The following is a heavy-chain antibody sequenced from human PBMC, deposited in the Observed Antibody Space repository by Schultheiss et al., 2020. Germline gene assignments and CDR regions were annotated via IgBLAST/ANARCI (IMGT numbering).Heavy chain of an antibody. V-gene: IGHV4-59*01. CDR1: GGSISSYY. Sequence: SQTLSLTCTVSGGSISSYYWSWIRQHPGKGLEWIGYINYSGSTNYNPSLKSRVTISVDTSKNQFSLKLSSVTAADTAVYYCAREDQIGGNSFFGAAYWGQGTLVTV. D-gene: IGHD4-23*01. J-gene: IGHJ4*02. CDR3: AREDQIGGNSFFGAAY. CDR2: INYSGST.